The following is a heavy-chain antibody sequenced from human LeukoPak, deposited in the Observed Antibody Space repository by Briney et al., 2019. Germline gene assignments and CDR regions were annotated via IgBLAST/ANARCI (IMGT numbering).Heavy chain of an antibody. CDR2: IGGSGDSI. D-gene: IGHD3-22*01. CDR1: GFTFSNYA. CDR3: AKETAKIVAWDY. Sequence: GGSLRLSCAASGFTFSNYAMNWVCQAPGKGLEWVSKIGGSGDSIYYADSLKGRLTISRDNSKNTLYLQMSSLRVEDTALYYCAKETAKIVAWDYWGQGTLVTVSS. J-gene: IGHJ4*02. V-gene: IGHV3-23*01.